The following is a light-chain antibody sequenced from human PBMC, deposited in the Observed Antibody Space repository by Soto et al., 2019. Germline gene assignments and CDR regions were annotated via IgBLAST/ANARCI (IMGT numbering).Light chain of an antibody. Sequence: DIQITQSPSSLSASVGERXXXXXXXSQDISHYLAWXQQRPGKVPKLLIYYAAXXXLGVPXXFXGSGSGTDFXLTISSLQPEDVGTYYCQQYSKDTPGTFGQGTKVDIK. CDR3: QQYSKDTPGT. V-gene: IGKV1-27*01. J-gene: IGKJ1*01. CDR2: YAA. CDR1: QDISHY.